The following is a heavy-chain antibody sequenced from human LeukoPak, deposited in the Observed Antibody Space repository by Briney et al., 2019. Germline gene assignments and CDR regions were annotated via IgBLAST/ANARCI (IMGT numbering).Heavy chain of an antibody. Sequence: GGSLRLSCAASGFTFSSSWMTWVRQPPGKGLEWVSSIFPSGGEIHYADSVRGRFTISRDNSKSTLSLQMNSLRAEDTAIYYCPTYRTVLLPFESRGQGNLVTVSS. J-gene: IGHJ4*01. CDR2: IFPSGGEI. V-gene: IGHV3-23*01. CDR3: PTYRTVLLPFES. CDR1: GFTFSSSW. D-gene: IGHD2-8*02.